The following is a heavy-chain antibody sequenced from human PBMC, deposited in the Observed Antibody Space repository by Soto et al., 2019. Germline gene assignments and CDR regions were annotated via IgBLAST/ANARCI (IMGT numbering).Heavy chain of an antibody. CDR3: ARLLWFGDAMGASDI. V-gene: IGHV2-70*13. D-gene: IGHD3-10*01. CDR1: GFSLNTRGRC. Sequence: SCPTLVNPTQTLTLTGTLSGFSLNTRGRCVSSIRLAQGKALELLALIDWGDDTYYTTSLQTRLSISKGTSKNQVVLTMTHMDSVDTGTYYCARLLWFGDAMGASDIWGQGTMVTVSS. CDR2: IDWGDDT. J-gene: IGHJ3*02.